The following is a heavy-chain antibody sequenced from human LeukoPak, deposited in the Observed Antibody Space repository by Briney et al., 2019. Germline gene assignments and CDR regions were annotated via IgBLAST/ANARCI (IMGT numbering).Heavy chain of an antibody. CDR3: AKDMITFGGVIVFFDY. CDR2: ISGSGGST. V-gene: IGHV3-23*01. J-gene: IGHJ4*02. CDR1: GFTFSSCA. D-gene: IGHD3-16*02. Sequence: GGSLRLSCAASGFTFSSCAMSWVRQAPGKGLEWVSAISGSGGSTYYADSVKGRFTISRDNSKNTLYLQMNSLRAEDTAVYYCAKDMITFGGVIVFFDYWGQGTLVTVSS.